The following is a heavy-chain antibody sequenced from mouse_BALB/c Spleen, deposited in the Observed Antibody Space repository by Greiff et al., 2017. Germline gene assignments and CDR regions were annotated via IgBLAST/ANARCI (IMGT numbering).Heavy chain of an antibody. CDR3: ARSDRSYAMDY. CDR2: INPSNGRT. V-gene: IGHV1S81*02. CDR1: GYTFTSYW. Sequence: QVQLQQPGAELVKPGASVKLSCKASGYTFTSYWMHWVKQRPGQGLEWIGEINPSNGRTNYNEKFKSKATLTVDKSSSTAYMQLSSLTSEDSAVYYCARSDRSYAMDYWGQGTSVTVSS. D-gene: IGHD2-14*01. J-gene: IGHJ4*01.